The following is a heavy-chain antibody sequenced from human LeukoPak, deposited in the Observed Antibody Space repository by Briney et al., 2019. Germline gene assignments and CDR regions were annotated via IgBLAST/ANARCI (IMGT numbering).Heavy chain of an antibody. CDR3: AKVSGPYYFDY. Sequence: PGGSLRLSCAASGFTFSSYGMHWVRQAPGKGLEWVAVIWYDGSNKYYADSVKGRFTISRDNSKNTLYLQMNSLRAEDTAVYYCAKVSGPYYFDYWGQGTLVTISS. CDR2: IWYDGSNK. V-gene: IGHV3-33*06. CDR1: GFTFSSYG. J-gene: IGHJ4*02. D-gene: IGHD3-10*01.